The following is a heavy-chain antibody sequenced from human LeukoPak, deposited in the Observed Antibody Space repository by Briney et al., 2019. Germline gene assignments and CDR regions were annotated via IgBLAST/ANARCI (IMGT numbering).Heavy chain of an antibody. V-gene: IGHV1-2*02. Sequence: ASVKVSCKASGYTFTGYYMHWVRQAPGQGLEWMGWINPNSGGTNYAQKFQGRVTMTRDTSISTAYMELSRLRSDDTAVYYCARALGGAYSSSSGDWFDPWGQGTLVTVSS. CDR1: GYTFTGYY. J-gene: IGHJ5*02. CDR3: ARALGGAYSSSSGDWFDP. D-gene: IGHD6-6*01. CDR2: INPNSGGT.